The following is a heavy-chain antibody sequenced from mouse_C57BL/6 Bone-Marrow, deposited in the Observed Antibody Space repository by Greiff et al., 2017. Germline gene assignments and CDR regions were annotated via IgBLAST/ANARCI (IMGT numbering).Heavy chain of an antibody. V-gene: IGHV1-82*01. J-gene: IGHJ1*03. CDR3: AKGYAHWYFDV. D-gene: IGHD3-1*01. CDR2: IYPGDGDT. CDR1: GYAFSSSW. Sequence: QVQLKESGPELVKPGASVKISCKASGYAFSSSWMNWVKQRPGKGLEWIGRIYPGDGDTNYNGKFKGKATLTADKSSSTAYMQRSSLTAEDSAVYFGAKGYAHWYFDVWGTGTTVTVSS.